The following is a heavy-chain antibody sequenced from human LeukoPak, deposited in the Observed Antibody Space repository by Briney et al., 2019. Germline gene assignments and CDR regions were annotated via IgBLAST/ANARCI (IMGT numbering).Heavy chain of an antibody. D-gene: IGHD2-21*02. CDR3: GRRRDPPGACDI. J-gene: IGHJ3*02. Sequence: SETLSLTCTVSGGSISSGSYYWSWIRQPAGKGLEWIGRIYTNRSTNDNPSLKSRVTISVDTSKTQFSLKLSSVTAADTAVYYCGRRRDPPGACDIWGQGTMVTVSS. CDR2: IYTNRST. CDR1: GGSISSGSYY. V-gene: IGHV4-61*02.